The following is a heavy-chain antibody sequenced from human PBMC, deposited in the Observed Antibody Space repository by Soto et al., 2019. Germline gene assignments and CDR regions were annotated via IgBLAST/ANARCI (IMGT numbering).Heavy chain of an antibody. V-gene: IGHV4-30-2*01. CDR1: GGSISSGGYS. J-gene: IGHJ5*02. CDR3: ARILYSRWFDP. D-gene: IGHD2-15*01. Sequence: SETLSLTCAVSGGSISSGGYSWSWIRQPPGKGLEWIGYIYHSESTYYNPSLKSRVTISVDRSKNQFSLKLSSVTAADTAVYYCARILYSRWFDPWGQGTLVTSPQ. CDR2: IYHSEST.